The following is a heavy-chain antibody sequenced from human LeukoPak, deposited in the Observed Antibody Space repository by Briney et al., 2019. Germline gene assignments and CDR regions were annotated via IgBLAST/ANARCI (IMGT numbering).Heavy chain of an antibody. D-gene: IGHD6-13*01. V-gene: IGHV3-7*01. Sequence: PGGSLRLSCAASDFDFSSYWMTWVRQAPGKGLEWLANILPDGSKKYYLDSVEGRFTISRDNPTNSLYLQINNLRAEDTAVYYCGRLAHNAWYAVDYWGQGTLVTVAS. CDR1: DFDFSSYW. J-gene: IGHJ4*02. CDR2: ILPDGSKK. CDR3: GRLAHNAWYAVDY.